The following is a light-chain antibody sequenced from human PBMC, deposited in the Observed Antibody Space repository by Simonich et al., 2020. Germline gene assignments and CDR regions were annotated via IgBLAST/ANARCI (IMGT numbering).Light chain of an antibody. J-gene: IGLJ3*02. CDR3: SSYTSSSTWV. Sequence: QSALTQPASVSGSPGQSITISCTGTSSDVGGYNYVSWYQQHPGKAPKLMIYDVSKRPSGVSNLCSSSKSGNTASLNISGLQAEDEADYYCSSYTSSSTWVFGGGTKLTVL. CDR1: SSDVGGYNY. CDR2: DVS. V-gene: IGLV2-14*01.